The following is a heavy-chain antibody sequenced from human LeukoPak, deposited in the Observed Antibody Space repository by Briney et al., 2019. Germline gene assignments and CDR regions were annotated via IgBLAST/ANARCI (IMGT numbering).Heavy chain of an antibody. D-gene: IGHD4-11*01. CDR1: EYSFTSYW. V-gene: IGHV5-51*01. CDR2: IYPGDSDT. CDR3: ARFRGTTVTTPTDSSWFDP. Sequence: GESLKISCKGSEYSFTSYWIGWVRQMPGKGLEWMGIIYPGDSDTRYSPSFQGQVTISADKSISTAYLQWSSLKASDTAMYYCARFRGTTVTTPTDSSWFDPWGQGTLVTVSS. J-gene: IGHJ5*02.